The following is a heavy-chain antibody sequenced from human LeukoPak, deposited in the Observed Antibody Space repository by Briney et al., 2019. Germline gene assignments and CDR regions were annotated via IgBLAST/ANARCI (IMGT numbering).Heavy chain of an antibody. CDR3: ARPRESIGYYYGMDV. CDR2: ISSSGSTI. J-gene: IGHJ6*02. CDR1: GFTFSDYY. Sequence: GGSLRLSCAASGFTFSDYYMSWIRQAPGKGLEWVSYISSSGSTIYYADSVMGRFTISRDNAKNSLYLQMNSLRAEDTAVYYCARPRESIGYYYGMDVWGQGTTVTVSS. V-gene: IGHV3-11*01. D-gene: IGHD6-6*01.